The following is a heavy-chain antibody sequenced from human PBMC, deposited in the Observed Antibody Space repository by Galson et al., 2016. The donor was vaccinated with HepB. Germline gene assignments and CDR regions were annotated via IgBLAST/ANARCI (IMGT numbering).Heavy chain of an antibody. J-gene: IGHJ3*02. V-gene: IGHV3-30*18. CDR2: ISTNGISQ. CDR1: GFAFSKYA. Sequence: SLRLSCAASGFAFSKYALHWVRQAPGKGLEWVAVISTNGISQNYEDSVKGRFTVYRDNSKNTVDLQMNSLRPEDTAVYYCAKDQDILRHFDWLTYDAFYMWGQGTMVTVSS. CDR3: AKDQDILRHFDWLTYDAFYM. D-gene: IGHD3-9*01.